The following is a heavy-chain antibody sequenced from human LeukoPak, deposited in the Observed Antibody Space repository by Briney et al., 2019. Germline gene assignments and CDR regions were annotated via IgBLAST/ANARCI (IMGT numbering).Heavy chain of an antibody. CDR1: GGSISSGSYY. CDR2: IYTSGST. Sequence: SETLSLTCTVSGGSISSGSYYWSWIRQPAGKGLEWIGRIYTSGSTNYNPSLKSRVTISVDTSKNQFPLKLSSVTAADTAVYYCAKSVYGGNPLDIWGQGTMVTVSS. V-gene: IGHV4-61*02. CDR3: AKSVYGGNPLDI. J-gene: IGHJ3*02. D-gene: IGHD4-23*01.